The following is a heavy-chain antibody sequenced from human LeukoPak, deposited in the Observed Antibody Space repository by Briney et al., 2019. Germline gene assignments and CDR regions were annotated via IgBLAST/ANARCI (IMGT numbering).Heavy chain of an antibody. CDR1: GGSFSGYY. CDR2: INHSGST. Sequence: SETLSLTCAVYGGSFSGYYWSWIRQPPGKGLEWIGEINHSGSTNYNPSLKSRVTISVDTSKNQFSLKLSSVTAADTAVYYCARLTNWTDAFDIWGQGTMVTVSS. V-gene: IGHV4-34*01. CDR3: ARLTNWTDAFDI. J-gene: IGHJ3*02. D-gene: IGHD1-1*01.